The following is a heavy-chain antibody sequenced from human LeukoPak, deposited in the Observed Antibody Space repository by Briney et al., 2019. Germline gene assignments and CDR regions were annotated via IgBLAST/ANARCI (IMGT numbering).Heavy chain of an antibody. CDR1: GGSISSTNYY. CDR2: IYYSGET. D-gene: IGHD1-1*01. J-gene: IGHJ5*02. V-gene: IGHV4-39*07. CDR3: AETNTQDWFDP. Sequence: SETLSLTCRVSGGSISSTNYYWGWIRQPPGKELEWIASIYYSGETFYNPSLESCVAISVDTSSNEVFLDMFSVTAADTAMYYCAETNTQDWFDPWGRGTLVTVSS.